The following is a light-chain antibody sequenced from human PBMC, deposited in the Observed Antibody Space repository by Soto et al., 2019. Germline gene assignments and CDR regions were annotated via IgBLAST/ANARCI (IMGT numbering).Light chain of an antibody. CDR2: SAS. CDR3: QHYGSSPPII. V-gene: IGKV3-20*01. J-gene: IGKJ5*01. CDR1: QSVSSNY. Sequence: EIVLTHSPGTLSLSPGERARLACRASQSVSSNYLAWYQQKPGQAPRLLLHSASSRATGIPDRFSGSGSGTHFTLTISRLEPEDFAVYYWQHYGSSPPIIFGQGTRLDI.